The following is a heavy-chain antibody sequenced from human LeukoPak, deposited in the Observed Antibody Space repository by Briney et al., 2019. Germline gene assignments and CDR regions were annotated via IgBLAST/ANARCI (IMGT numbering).Heavy chain of an antibody. CDR1: GHSISSTRYY. J-gene: IGHJ5*02. V-gene: IGHV4-39*07. D-gene: IGHD4-11*01. CDR2: IYYSGNT. Sequence: PSETLSLTCTVSGHSISSTRYYWGWVRQPPGKGLEWIGSIYYSGNTYYNPSLKSRVTISVDTSKNQFSLKLSAVTAADTAVYYCARSAYSNYRFDPWGQGTLVTVSS. CDR3: ARSAYSNYRFDP.